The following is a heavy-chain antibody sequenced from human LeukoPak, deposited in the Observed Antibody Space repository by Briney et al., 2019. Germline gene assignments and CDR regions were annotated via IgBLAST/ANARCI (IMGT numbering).Heavy chain of an antibody. CDR3: ARLVYCSGGTSYSPAAFDI. D-gene: IGHD2-15*01. J-gene: IGHJ3*02. Sequence: SVKVSFKSSGGTFSSYAISWVRQAPGQGLEWMGRIITILGIANYAQKFQGRVTITADKATSTDYMELSSQRLGDTAVYYCARLVYCSGGTSYSPAAFDIWGQGTMVTVSS. CDR1: GGTFSSYA. V-gene: IGHV1-69*04. CDR2: IITILGIA.